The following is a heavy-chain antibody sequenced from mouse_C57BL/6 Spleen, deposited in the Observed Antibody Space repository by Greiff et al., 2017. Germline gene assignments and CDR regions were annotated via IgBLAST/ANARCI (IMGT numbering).Heavy chain of an antibody. CDR1: GFTFSDYG. Sequence: EVKLLESGGGLVKPGGSLKLSCAASGFTFSDYGMHWVRQAPEKGLEWVAYISSGSSTIYYADTVKGRFTISRDNAKNTLFLQMTSLRSEDTAMYYCARTNWGLALGYWGQGTTLTVSS. CDR2: ISSGSSTI. V-gene: IGHV5-17*01. D-gene: IGHD4-1*01. CDR3: ARTNWGLALGY. J-gene: IGHJ2*01.